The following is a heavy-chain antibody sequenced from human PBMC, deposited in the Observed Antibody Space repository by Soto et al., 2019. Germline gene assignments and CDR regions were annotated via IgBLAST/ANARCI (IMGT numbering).Heavy chain of an antibody. CDR3: ARHLAEHRDY. J-gene: IGHJ4*02. Sequence: EVQLVESGGGLVQPGGSLRLSCAASGFTFSSYWMHWVRQAPGKGLVWVSRINSDGSSTSYADSVKGRCTISRDNAKNTQYLQMNNPRAEDTAVYYCARHLAEHRDYWGQGSQVTVSS. D-gene: IGHD2-21*01. CDR1: GFTFSSYW. CDR2: INSDGSST. V-gene: IGHV3-74*01.